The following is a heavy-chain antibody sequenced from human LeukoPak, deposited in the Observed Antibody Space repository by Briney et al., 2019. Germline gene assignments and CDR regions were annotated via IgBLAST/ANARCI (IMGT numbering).Heavy chain of an antibody. D-gene: IGHD3-3*01. J-gene: IGHJ4*02. CDR1: GFTFSSYG. Sequence: PGASLRLSCEASGFTFSSYGMHWVRQAPGKGLEWVAVISYDGSNKYYADSVKGRFTISRDNSKNTLYLQMNSLRAEDTAVYYCAKAGLYDFWSGYYNGFFDYWGQGTLVTVSS. V-gene: IGHV3-30*18. CDR2: ISYDGSNK. CDR3: AKAGLYDFWSGYYNGFFDY.